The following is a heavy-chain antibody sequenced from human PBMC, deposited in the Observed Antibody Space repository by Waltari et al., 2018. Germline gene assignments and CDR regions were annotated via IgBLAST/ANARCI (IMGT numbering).Heavy chain of an antibody. CDR2: INQGGLT. D-gene: IGHD2-15*01. CDR1: GGSFSCYY. CDR3: GRRVTGSDTRRGSVDS. V-gene: IGHV4-34*01. Sequence: QVQLQEWGAGLLKPSDTLSLTCAVYGGSFSCYYWTWVRQPPGKGLEWIGEINQGGLTNNNPSLKSRVTLSVDSSMNQFSLKLTSVTAADTAVYFCGRRVTGSDTRRGSVDSWGQGILVTVSS. J-gene: IGHJ4*02.